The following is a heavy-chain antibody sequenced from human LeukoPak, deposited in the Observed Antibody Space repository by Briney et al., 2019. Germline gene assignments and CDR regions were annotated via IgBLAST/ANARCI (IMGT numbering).Heavy chain of an antibody. D-gene: IGHD3-10*01. CDR2: ISAYNGNT. V-gene: IGHV1-18*01. J-gene: IGHJ6*02. Sequence: GASVKVSCKASGYTFTSYGISWVRQAPGQGLEWMGWISAYNGNTNYAQKLQGRVTMTTDTSTSTAYMELRSLRSDDTAVYYCARELWGSGSSRPVPYYYGMDVWGQGTTVTVSS. CDR1: GYTFTSYG. CDR3: ARELWGSGSSRPVPYYYGMDV.